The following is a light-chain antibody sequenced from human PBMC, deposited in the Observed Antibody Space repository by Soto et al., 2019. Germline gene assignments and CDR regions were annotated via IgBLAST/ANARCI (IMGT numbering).Light chain of an antibody. CDR1: SSDVGGYNF. V-gene: IGLV2-8*01. CDR2: EVS. CDR3: SSFGGGNTVL. J-gene: IGLJ3*02. Sequence: QSVLTQPPSASGSPGQSVTISCTGTSSDVGGYNFVSWYQQHPGKVPKPMIYEVSKRPSGVPDRFSGSKSGNTASLTVSGLQAEDEADYYCSSFGGGNTVLFGGGTKLTVL.